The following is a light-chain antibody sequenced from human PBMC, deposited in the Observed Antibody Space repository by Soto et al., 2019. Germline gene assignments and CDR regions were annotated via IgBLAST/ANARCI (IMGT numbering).Light chain of an antibody. CDR1: SGSIASHH. V-gene: IGLV6-57*04. Sequence: NFMLTQSHSVSESPGKTVTISCTRSSGSIASHHVQWYQQRPGSAPLTVIFQNNQRPSGVPDRFSASIDSSSNSASLTISGLKTEDEADYYCQSYDSGTWVFGGGTKVTVL. J-gene: IGLJ3*02. CDR3: QSYDSGTWV. CDR2: QNN.